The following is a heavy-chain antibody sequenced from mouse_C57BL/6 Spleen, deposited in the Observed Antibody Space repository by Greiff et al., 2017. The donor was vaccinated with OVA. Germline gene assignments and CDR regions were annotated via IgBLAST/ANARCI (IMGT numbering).Heavy chain of an antibody. CDR1: GFTFSSYG. CDR2: ISSGGSYT. Sequence: DVMLVESGGDLVKPGGSLKLSCAASGFTFSSYGMSWVRQTPDKRLEWVATISSGGSYTYYPDSVKGRVTISRDNAKNTLYMQMCSLKSEDTAMYYCAFYDGYPSLYAMDYWGQGTSVTVSS. V-gene: IGHV5-6*02. J-gene: IGHJ4*01. D-gene: IGHD2-3*01. CDR3: AFYDGYPSLYAMDY.